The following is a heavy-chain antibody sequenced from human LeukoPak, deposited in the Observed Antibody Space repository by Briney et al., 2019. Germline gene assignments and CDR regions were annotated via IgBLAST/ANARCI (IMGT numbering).Heavy chain of an antibody. J-gene: IGHJ1*01. V-gene: IGHV1-2*02. D-gene: IGHD3-9*01. Sequence: ASVKVSCKASGYTFTGYYKHWVRQAPGQGLEWMGWINPNSGGTNYAQKFQGRVTMTRDTSISTAYMELSRLRSDDTAVYYCARADEYYDILTGYYLVAEYFQHWGQGTLVTVSS. CDR2: INPNSGGT. CDR1: GYTFTGYY. CDR3: ARADEYYDILTGYYLVAEYFQH.